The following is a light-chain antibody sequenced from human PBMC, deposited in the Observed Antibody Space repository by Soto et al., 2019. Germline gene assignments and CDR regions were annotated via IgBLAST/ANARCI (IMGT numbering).Light chain of an antibody. V-gene: IGKV1-9*01. CDR1: QGISSY. CDR2: KVS. CDR3: QVFNTYSYSRM. J-gene: IGKJ1*01. Sequence: DIQLTQSPSFLSASVGDRVTITCRASQGISSYLAWYQQKPGKAPTLLIYKVSHLQSGVPSRFSGSGSGTEFSLTISSLQPEDFATYYCQVFNTYSYSRMFGQGTKVE.